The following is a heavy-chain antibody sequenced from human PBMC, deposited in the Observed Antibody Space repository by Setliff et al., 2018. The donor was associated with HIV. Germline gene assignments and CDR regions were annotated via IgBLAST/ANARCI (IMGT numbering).Heavy chain of an antibody. Sequence: GSLRLSCAASGFTFSSYSMNWVRQAPGKGLEWIGEIDHRGRPKYNPSLNSRVTMSVDKSRNQFSLKLSSVTAADTAVYYCARHDSGGYYSLDYWGQGTLVTVSS. V-gene: IGHV4-34*01. CDR3: ARHDSGGYYSLDY. CDR2: IDHRGRP. CDR1: GFTFSSYS. D-gene: IGHD3-22*01. J-gene: IGHJ4*02.